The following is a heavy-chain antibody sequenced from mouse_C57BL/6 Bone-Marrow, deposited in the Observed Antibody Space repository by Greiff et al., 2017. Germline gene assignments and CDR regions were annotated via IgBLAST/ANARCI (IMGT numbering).Heavy chain of an antibody. CDR1: GYTFTDYN. D-gene: IGHD4-1*01. Sequence: EVKLMESGPELVKPGASVKMSCKASGYTFTDYNMHWVKQSHGKSLEWIGYINPNNGGTSYNQKFKGKATLTVNKSSSTAYMELRSLTSDDSAVYYCERSGRTGTSMDYWGQGTSVTVAS. V-gene: IGHV1-22*01. J-gene: IGHJ4*01. CDR2: INPNNGGT. CDR3: ERSGRTGTSMDY.